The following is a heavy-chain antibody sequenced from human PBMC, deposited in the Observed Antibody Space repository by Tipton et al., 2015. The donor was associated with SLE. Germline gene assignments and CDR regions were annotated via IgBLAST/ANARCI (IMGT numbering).Heavy chain of an antibody. D-gene: IGHD3-3*01. V-gene: IGHV4-39*02. CDR2: IYYSGST. CDR3: AREGGYDPYYYGMDV. Sequence: TLSLTCTVSGGSISSSSYYWGWIRQPPGKGLEWIGSIYYSGSTYYNPSLKSRVTISVDTSKKLFSLKLSSVTAADTAVYYCAREGGYDPYYYGMDVWGQGTTVPVSS. J-gene: IGHJ6*02. CDR1: GGSISSSSYY.